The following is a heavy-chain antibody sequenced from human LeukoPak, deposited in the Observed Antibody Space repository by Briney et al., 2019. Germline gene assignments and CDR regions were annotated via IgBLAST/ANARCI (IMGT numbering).Heavy chain of an antibody. J-gene: IGHJ5*02. CDR3: ARDSGGQYGSGNIWFDP. CDR2: IYYDGTT. CDR1: GGSISGHY. D-gene: IGHD3-10*01. V-gene: IGHV4-59*11. Sequence: SETLSPTCTVSGGSISGHYWSWIRQPPGKKLEYIGYIYYDGTTNYNPSLRGRVTISVDTSKNQFSLNLKSVTAADTAVYYCARDSGGQYGSGNIWFDPWGQGTLVTVSS.